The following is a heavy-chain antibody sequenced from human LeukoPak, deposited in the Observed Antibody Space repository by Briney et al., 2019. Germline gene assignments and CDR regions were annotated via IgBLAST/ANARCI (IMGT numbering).Heavy chain of an antibody. CDR1: GYTFTGYY. CDR3: ATWGSSSWALES. J-gene: IGHJ5*02. Sequence: ASVKVSCKASGYTFTGYYMHWVRQAPGQGLEWMGWINPNNGGTNYAQKFQGRVTMTRDTSISTAYMDLSRLKSDDTAVYYCATWGSSSWALESWGQGTLVTVSS. CDR2: INPNNGGT. V-gene: IGHV1-2*02. D-gene: IGHD6-13*01.